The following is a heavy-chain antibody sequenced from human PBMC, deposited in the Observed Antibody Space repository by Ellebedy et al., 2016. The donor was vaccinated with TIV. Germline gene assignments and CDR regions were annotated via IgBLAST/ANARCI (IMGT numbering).Heavy chain of an antibody. V-gene: IGHV3-7*03. CDR3: ARGLSDYGDIKLDY. J-gene: IGHJ4*02. CDR2: IKQDGTEE. CDR1: GFTFSTYW. D-gene: IGHD4-17*01. Sequence: GESLKISCTASGFTFSTYWMNWVRQAPGKGLEWVANIKQDGTEENYVDSVRGRFTISRDNAKKSVSLQMSSLRVDDTAVYFCARGLSDYGDIKLDYWGQGALVTVSS.